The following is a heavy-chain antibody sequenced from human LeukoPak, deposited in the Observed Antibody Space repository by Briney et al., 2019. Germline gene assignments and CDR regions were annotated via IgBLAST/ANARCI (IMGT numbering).Heavy chain of an antibody. Sequence: ASVKVSCKASGGTFSSYAISWVRQAPGQGLEWMGGIIPIFGTANYAQKFQGRVTITTDESTSTAYMELSSVRSEDTAVYYCARVARHDAFDIWGQGTMVTVSS. CDR2: IIPIFGTA. V-gene: IGHV1-69*05. D-gene: IGHD2-21*01. CDR1: GGTFSSYA. CDR3: ARVARHDAFDI. J-gene: IGHJ3*02.